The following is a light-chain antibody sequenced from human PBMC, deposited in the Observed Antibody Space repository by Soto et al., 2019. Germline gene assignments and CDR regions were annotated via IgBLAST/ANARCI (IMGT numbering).Light chain of an antibody. CDR3: SSYTSSSTLGGV. CDR2: DVS. CDR1: SSDVGGYNY. Sequence: QPASVSGSPGQSITISCTGTSSDVGGYNYVSWYQQHPGKAPKLMIYDVSNRPSGVSNRFSGSKSGNTASLTISGLQAEDEADYYCSSYTSSSTLGGVFGGGTKLTVL. V-gene: IGLV2-14*01. J-gene: IGLJ2*01.